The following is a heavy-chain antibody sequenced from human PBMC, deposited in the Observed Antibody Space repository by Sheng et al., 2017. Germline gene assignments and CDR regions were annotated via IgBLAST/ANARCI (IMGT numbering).Heavy chain of an antibody. CDR2: ISSSSSYI. D-gene: IGHD1-1*01. Sequence: EVQLVESGGGLVKPGGSLRLSCAASGFTFSSYSMNWVRQAPGKGLEWVSSISSSSSYIYYADSVKGRFTISRDNAKNSLYLQMNSLRAEDTAVYYCARDWEATTFVFDYWGQGTWSPSPQ. CDR3: ARDWEATTFVFDY. CDR1: GFTFSSYS. V-gene: IGHV3-21*01. J-gene: IGHJ4*02.